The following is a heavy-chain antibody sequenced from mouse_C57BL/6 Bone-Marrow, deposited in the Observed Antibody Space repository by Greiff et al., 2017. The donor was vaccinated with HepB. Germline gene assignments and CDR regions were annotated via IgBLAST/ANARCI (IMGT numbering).Heavy chain of an antibody. V-gene: IGHV1-69*01. D-gene: IGHD1-1*01. CDR3: ARYGYGNSFDY. Sequence: VQLQQSGPELVMPGASVKLSCKASGYTFTSYCMHWVKQRPGQGLEWIGYIDPSDSDTNYNQKFKGKSTLTVDKSSSTAYMELSSLISEDSAVYCCARYGYGNSFDYWGQGTTLPVSS. CDR2: IDPSDSDT. J-gene: IGHJ2*01. CDR1: GYTFTSYC.